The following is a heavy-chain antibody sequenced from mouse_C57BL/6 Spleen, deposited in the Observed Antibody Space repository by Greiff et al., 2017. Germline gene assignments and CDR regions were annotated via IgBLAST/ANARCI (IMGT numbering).Heavy chain of an antibody. CDR3: ARWGYYGSSLWYFDV. J-gene: IGHJ1*03. Sequence: EVKLVESGGGLVKPGGSLKLSCAASGFTFSDYGMHWVRQAPEKGLEWVAYISSGSSTIYYADTVKGRFTISRDNAKNTLFLQMTSLRSEDTAMYYCARWGYYGSSLWYFDVWGTGTTVTVSS. CDR1: GFTFSDYG. CDR2: ISSGSSTI. V-gene: IGHV5-17*01. D-gene: IGHD1-1*01.